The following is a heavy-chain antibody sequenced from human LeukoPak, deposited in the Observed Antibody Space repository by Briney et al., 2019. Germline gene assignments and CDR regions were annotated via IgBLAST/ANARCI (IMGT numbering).Heavy chain of an antibody. CDR2: INQGGSEK. V-gene: IGHV3-7*01. J-gene: IGHJ3*02. CDR3: ARDGTPFDT. CDR1: GFTFSSYW. Sequence: GGSLRLSCAASGFTFSSYWMSWVRQAPGKGLEWVANINQGGSEKYYVDSVKGRFTVSRDNAKRSLYLQMNSLRAEDTAVYYCARDGTPFDTWGQGTMVTVSS. D-gene: IGHD1-26*01.